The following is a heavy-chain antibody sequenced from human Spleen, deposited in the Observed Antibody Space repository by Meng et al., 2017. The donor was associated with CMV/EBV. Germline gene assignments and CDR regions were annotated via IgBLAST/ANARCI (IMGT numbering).Heavy chain of an antibody. V-gene: IGHV3-53*01. J-gene: IGHJ4*02. CDR1: GFSLSNYE. Sequence: GESLKISCKASGFSLSNYEMTWVRQAPGKGLEWVSVIYSGGSTYYADSVKGRFTISRDNSKNTLYLQMNSLRAEDTAVYYCAGSYDSSGIGDDYWGQGTLVTVSS. D-gene: IGHD3-22*01. CDR3: AGSYDSSGIGDDY. CDR2: IYSGGST.